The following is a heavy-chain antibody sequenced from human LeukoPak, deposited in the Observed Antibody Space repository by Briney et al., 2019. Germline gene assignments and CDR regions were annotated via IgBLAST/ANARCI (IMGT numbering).Heavy chain of an antibody. D-gene: IGHD3-16*01. CDR2: IYYTGST. V-gene: IGHV4-59*08. CDR3: ARHRYGDVYYFDF. J-gene: IGHJ4*02. Sequence: PSDTLSLTCTVSGDSIGSYYWSWIRHPPGQQLECIGYIYYTGSTNYSPSLKSRATISVDTSKNQFSLKVSSVTAADTAVYYCARHRYGDVYYFDFWGQGTLVTVSS. CDR1: GDSIGSYY.